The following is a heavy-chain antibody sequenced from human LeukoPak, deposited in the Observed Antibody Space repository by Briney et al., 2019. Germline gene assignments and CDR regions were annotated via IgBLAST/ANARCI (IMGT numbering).Heavy chain of an antibody. Sequence: SETLSLTCTVSGGSISSSRYYWGWIRQPPGKGLEWFGSIYYSGSTYYNPSLNSRVTISVDTSKNQFSLKLSSVTAADTAVFYCARLIYDSSGYYYGLGKYYFDYWGQGTLVTVSS. D-gene: IGHD3-22*01. CDR2: IYYSGST. CDR1: GGSISSSRYY. J-gene: IGHJ4*02. V-gene: IGHV4-39*01. CDR3: ARLIYDSSGYYYGLGKYYFDY.